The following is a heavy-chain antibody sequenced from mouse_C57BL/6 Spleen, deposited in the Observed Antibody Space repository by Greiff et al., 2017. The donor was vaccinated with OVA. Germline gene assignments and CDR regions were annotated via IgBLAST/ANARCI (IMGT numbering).Heavy chain of an antibody. D-gene: IGHD3-3*01. J-gene: IGHJ4*01. CDR3: AREGDPYAMDY. CDR1: GYTFTSYW. V-gene: IGHV1-61*01. CDR2: IYPSGSET. Sequence: QVQLQQPGAELVRPGSSVKLSWKASGYTFTSYWMDWVKQRPGQGLEWIGNIYPSGSETNYTQKFKDKATLTVDKSYSKAYMQLSSLTSEDSAVYYCAREGDPYAMDYWGQGTSVTVSS.